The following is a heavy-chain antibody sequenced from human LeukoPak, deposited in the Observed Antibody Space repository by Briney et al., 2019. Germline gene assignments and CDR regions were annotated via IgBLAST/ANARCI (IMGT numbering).Heavy chain of an antibody. CDR3: ARAMRGYDPLDY. Sequence: GGSLRLSCAASGFTFSSYWMHWVRQAPGKGLVWVSRINSDGSSTSYADSVKGRFTISRDNAKNSLYLQMNSLRAEDTAVYYCARAMRGYDPLDYWGQGTLVTVSS. CDR1: GFTFSSYW. D-gene: IGHD5-12*01. J-gene: IGHJ4*02. CDR2: INSDGSST. V-gene: IGHV3-74*01.